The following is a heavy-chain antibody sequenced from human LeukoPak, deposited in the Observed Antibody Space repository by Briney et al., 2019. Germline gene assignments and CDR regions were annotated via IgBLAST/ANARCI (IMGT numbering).Heavy chain of an antibody. V-gene: IGHV1-3*01. J-gene: IGHJ4*02. CDR3: ARDSGSGNNDY. CDR2: ISAGNGNI. D-gene: IGHD1-26*01. Sequence: GASVKVSCKASGYTFTSYAIHRVRQAPGQRLEWMGWISAGNGNIKYSQNFQGRVTFISNTSATTAFMELSSLRSEDAAVYYCARDSGSGNNDYWGQGTLVTVSS. CDR1: GYTFTSYA.